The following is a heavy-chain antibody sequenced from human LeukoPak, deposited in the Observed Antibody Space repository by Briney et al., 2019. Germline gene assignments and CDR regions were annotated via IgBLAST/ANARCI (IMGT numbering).Heavy chain of an antibody. Sequence: ASVKVSCKASGYTFTDYYMHWVRQAPGQGLEWMGWINPDSGGPNYAQKFQGRVTMTRDTSISTAYMELSRLRSDDTAVYYCARESRGILNYFDFWGQGTLVTVSS. V-gene: IGHV1-2*02. D-gene: IGHD3-22*01. J-gene: IGHJ4*02. CDR3: ARESRGILNYFDF. CDR2: INPDSGGP. CDR1: GYTFTDYY.